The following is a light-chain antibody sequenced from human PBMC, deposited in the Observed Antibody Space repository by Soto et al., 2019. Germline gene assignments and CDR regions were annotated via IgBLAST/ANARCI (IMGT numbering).Light chain of an antibody. CDR1: SSNIGSNT. CDR2: SNN. V-gene: IGLV1-44*01. J-gene: IGLJ3*02. Sequence: QSVLTQPPSASGTPGQRVTISCSGSSSNIGSNTVNWYQQLPGTAPKLLIYSNNQRPSGVPDRFSGSKSGTSASLAISGLQSEDEAEYYCLLSYSGAWVFGGGTKLTVL. CDR3: LLSYSGAWV.